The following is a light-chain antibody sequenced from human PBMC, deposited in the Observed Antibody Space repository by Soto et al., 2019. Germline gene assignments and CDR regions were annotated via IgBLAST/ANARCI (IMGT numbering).Light chain of an antibody. CDR2: DDN. CDR1: SGNIATNY. CDR3: QSYDVDNVV. V-gene: IGLV6-57*04. J-gene: IGLJ2*01. Sequence: NFMLTQPRSVSESPGKTVTISCTPTSGNIATNYVQWHQKRPGSAPRSVIYDDNQRPSGVPDRFSGSVDRSSNSASLTISGLKTEDEADYYCQSYDVDNVVFGGGTKLTVL.